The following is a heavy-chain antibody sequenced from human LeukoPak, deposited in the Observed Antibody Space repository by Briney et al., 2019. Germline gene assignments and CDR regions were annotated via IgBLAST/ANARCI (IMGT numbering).Heavy chain of an antibody. CDR3: ARERYAGYYFDY. V-gene: IGHV3-30-3*01. D-gene: IGHD1-1*01. CDR2: ISYDGSNK. CDR1: GFTFSSYA. J-gene: IGHJ4*02. Sequence: GRSLRLSCAASGFTFSSYAMHWVRQAPGKGLEWVAVISYDGSNKYYADSVKGRFTISRDNSKNTLYLQMNSLRAEDAAVYYCARERYAGYYFDYWGQGTLVTVSS.